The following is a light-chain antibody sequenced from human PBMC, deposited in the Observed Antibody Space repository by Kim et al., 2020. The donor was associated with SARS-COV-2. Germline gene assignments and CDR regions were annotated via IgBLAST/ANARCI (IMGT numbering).Light chain of an antibody. V-gene: IGLV2-14*01. J-gene: IGLJ2*01. CDR1: SNVVGCYNY. CDR2: VSN. CDR3: SYYTSSNNLV. Sequence: QSITISCARSSNVVGCYNYFSCYQHHPRKVPHIINDVSNSRPAGVSSRFSGSKSNNAASLAISGHQNDDEADYYCSYYTSSNNLVFGAGSKVTVL.